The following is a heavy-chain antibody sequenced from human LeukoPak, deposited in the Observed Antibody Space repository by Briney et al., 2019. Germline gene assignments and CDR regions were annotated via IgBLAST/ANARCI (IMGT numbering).Heavy chain of an antibody. CDR3: ARVPNYYDSSGYSDY. D-gene: IGHD3-22*01. CDR2: ISSSSTI. CDR1: GFTFSSYS. V-gene: IGHV3-48*01. J-gene: IGHJ4*02. Sequence: GGSLRLSCAASGFTFSSYSMNWVRQAPGKGLEWVSYISSSSTIYYADSVKGRFTISRDNAKNSLYLQMNSLRAEDTAVYYCARVPNYYDSSGYSDYWGQGTLVTVSS.